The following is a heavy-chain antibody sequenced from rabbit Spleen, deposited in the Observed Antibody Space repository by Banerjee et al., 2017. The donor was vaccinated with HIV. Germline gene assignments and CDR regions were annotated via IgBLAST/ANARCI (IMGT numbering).Heavy chain of an antibody. V-gene: IGHV1S45*01. Sequence: QEQLVESGGGLVQPEGSLTLTCTASGFSFSSSYWICWVRQAPGKGLEWIGCIYTGSSGRTYYASWAKGRFTISKTSSTTVTLQMTSLTGADTATYFCARDTSSSFSSYGMDLWGPGTLVTVS. J-gene: IGHJ6*01. CDR1: GFSFSSSYW. CDR2: IYTGSSGRT. CDR3: ARDTSSSFSSYGMDL. D-gene: IGHD1-1*01.